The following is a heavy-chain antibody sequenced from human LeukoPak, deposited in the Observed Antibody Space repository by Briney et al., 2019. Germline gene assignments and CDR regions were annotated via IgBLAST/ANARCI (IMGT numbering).Heavy chain of an antibody. Sequence: NPGGSLRLSCAASGFTFSSYSMNWVRQAPGKGLEWVSSISSSSSYIYYADSVKGRFTISRDNAKNSLYLQMNGLRAEDTAVYYCARDLSSTSCYTCYYYMDVWGKGTTVTVSS. CDR2: ISSSSSYI. V-gene: IGHV3-21*01. CDR1: GFTFSSYS. J-gene: IGHJ6*03. D-gene: IGHD2-2*02. CDR3: ARDLSSTSCYTCYYYMDV.